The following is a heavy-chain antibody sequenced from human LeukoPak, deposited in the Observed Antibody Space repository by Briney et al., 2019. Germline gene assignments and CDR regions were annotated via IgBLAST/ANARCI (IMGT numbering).Heavy chain of an antibody. CDR2: IRYDGNNK. D-gene: IGHD6-6*01. CDR1: GFTFRSYG. J-gene: IGHJ4*02. CDR3: ARRARYSSSSVYFDY. Sequence: PGGSLRLSCAASGFTFRSYGMHWVRQAPGKGLEWVAFIRYDGNNKYYADSVKGRFTISRDNSKNTLYLQMNSLRAEDTAVYYCARRARYSSSSVYFDYWGQGTLVTVSS. V-gene: IGHV3-30*02.